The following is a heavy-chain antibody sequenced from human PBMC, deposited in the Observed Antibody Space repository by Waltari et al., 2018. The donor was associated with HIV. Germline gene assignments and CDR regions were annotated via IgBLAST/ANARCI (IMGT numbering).Heavy chain of an antibody. CDR1: GGSVSSCSYF. J-gene: IGHJ2*01. CDR3: ARHALRVGAAYWNFDL. V-gene: IGHV4-39*01. Sequence: QLQLQESGSGLVKPSETLSLTCTGSGGSVSSCSYFWGCIRQPPGKGLEWVGRIYYTGRAYYNPSLKRRVTISVDTSKNQFSLKVTSVTAADTAVYYCARHALRVGAAYWNFDLWGRGTLVTVSS. D-gene: IGHD1-26*01. CDR2: IYYTGRA.